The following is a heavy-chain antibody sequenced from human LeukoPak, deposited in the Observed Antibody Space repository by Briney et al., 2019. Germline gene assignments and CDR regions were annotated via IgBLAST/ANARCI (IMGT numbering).Heavy chain of an antibody. Sequence: SETLSLTCTVSGGSISSYYWSWIRQPPGKGLEWIGYIYYSGSTNYNPSLKGRVTISVDTSKNQFSLKLSSVTVADTAVYYCARGLKSIAARPILYYYGMDVWGQGTTVTVSS. D-gene: IGHD6-6*01. J-gene: IGHJ6*02. CDR2: IYYSGST. CDR3: ARGLKSIAARPILYYYGMDV. CDR1: GGSISSYY. V-gene: IGHV4-59*08.